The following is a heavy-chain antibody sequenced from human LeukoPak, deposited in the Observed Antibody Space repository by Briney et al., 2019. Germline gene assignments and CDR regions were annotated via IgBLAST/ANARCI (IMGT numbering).Heavy chain of an antibody. Sequence: PGGSLRLSCAASGFKFETYNFNWVRQAPGKGLEWVATIRSYSSYIHYGDSVKGRFTISGDDAKKSLYLQMNSLRAEDTAVYFCARYSEVYYYVDVWGTGTTVTVSS. CDR1: GFKFETYN. CDR2: IRSYSSYI. D-gene: IGHD2-21*01. J-gene: IGHJ6*03. CDR3: ARYSEVYYYVDV. V-gene: IGHV3-21*01.